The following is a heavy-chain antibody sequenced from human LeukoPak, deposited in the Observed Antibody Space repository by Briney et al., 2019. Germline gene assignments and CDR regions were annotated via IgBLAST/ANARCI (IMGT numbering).Heavy chain of an antibody. CDR2: IIPILGIA. D-gene: IGHD3-22*01. Sequence: SVKVSCKASGGTFSSYAISWVRQAPGQGLEWMGRIIPILGIANYAQKFQGRVTITADKSTSTAYVELSSLRSEDTAVYYCARDLGRYDSSGYYYGNYYYYGMDVWGQGTTVTVSS. V-gene: IGHV1-69*04. J-gene: IGHJ6*02. CDR3: ARDLGRYDSSGYYYGNYYYYGMDV. CDR1: GGTFSSYA.